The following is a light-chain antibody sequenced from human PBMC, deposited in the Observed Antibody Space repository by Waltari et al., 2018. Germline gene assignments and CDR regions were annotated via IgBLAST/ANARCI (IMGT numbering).Light chain of an antibody. V-gene: IGLV2-23*02. Sequence: QSALTQPASVSGSPGQSITISCTGTSSDVGNYNLFSWYQQHPGKAPKLIIYEVTKRPSGVSYRFSGSKSGSTASLTISGLQAEDEADYYCCSYAGSNTYVVLGGGTKLTVL. CDR1: SSDVGNYNL. J-gene: IGLJ2*01. CDR2: EVT. CDR3: CSYAGSNTYVV.